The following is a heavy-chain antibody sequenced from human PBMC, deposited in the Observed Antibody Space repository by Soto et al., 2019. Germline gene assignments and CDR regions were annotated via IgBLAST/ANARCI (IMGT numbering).Heavy chain of an antibody. V-gene: IGHV3-15*01. CDR3: TTDNPVVTGGYYYGMDV. CDR1: GFTFSNAW. D-gene: IGHD7-27*01. J-gene: IGHJ6*02. Sequence: EVQLVESGGGLVKPGGSLRLSCAASGFTFSNAWMSWVRQAPGKGLEWVGRIKSKTDGGTTDYAAPGKGRFTISRDDSKNTLYLQMNSLKTEDTAVYYCTTDNPVVTGGYYYGMDVWGQGTTVTVSS. CDR2: IKSKTDGGTT.